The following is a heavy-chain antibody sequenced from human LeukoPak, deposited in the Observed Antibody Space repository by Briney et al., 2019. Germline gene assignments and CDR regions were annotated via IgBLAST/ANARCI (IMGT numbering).Heavy chain of an antibody. CDR3: ARDSSPAALPYMDA. V-gene: IGHV4-59*01. Sequence: SETLSLTCLVSGGSMKRSYWTWIRQAPGKGLEWIGNIDDSGNTNYSPSLKSRVTISLDTSKSQFSLRVTSVTAADRALYFCARDSSPAALPYMDAWGKGTTVTVSS. CDR2: IDDSGNT. J-gene: IGHJ6*03. CDR1: GGSMKRSY. D-gene: IGHD2-2*01.